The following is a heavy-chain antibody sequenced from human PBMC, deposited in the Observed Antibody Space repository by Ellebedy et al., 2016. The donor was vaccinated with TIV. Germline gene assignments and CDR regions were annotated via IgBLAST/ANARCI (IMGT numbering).Heavy chain of an antibody. CDR3: AVYYDSSGYYPITYYFDY. J-gene: IGHJ4*02. CDR1: GGSISSGGYY. Sequence: MPSETLSLTCTVSGGSISSGGYYWSWIRQHPGKGLEWIGYIYYSGSTYYNPSLKSRVTISVDTSKNQFSLKVSSVTAADTAVYYCAVYYDSSGYYPITYYFDYWGQGTLVTVSS. V-gene: IGHV4-31*03. D-gene: IGHD3-22*01. CDR2: IYYSGST.